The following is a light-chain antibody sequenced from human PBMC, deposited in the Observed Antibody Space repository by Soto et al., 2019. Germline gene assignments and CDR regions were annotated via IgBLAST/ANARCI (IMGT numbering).Light chain of an antibody. CDR1: ESVSTK. CDR2: GAS. V-gene: IGKV3-15*01. Sequence: VMTQSPATLSMSPGDRVTLSCRASESVSTKLAWYQRKFGQPPRLLISGASTRATGVPDRFSGSGSGTEFTLTISSLQSEDSAVYYYQEYHRWPLTLGQGTKVDIK. CDR3: QEYHRWPLT. J-gene: IGKJ1*01.